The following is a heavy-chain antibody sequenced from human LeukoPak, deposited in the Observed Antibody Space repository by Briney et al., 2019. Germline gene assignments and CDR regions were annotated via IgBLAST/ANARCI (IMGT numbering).Heavy chain of an antibody. J-gene: IGHJ6*03. CDR3: AKERSGGSCYASCYYYMDV. D-gene: IGHD2-15*01. V-gene: IGHV3-43D*03. Sequence: GGSLRLSCAASGFTFDDYAMHWVRQAPGKGLEWVSLISWDGGSTYYADSVKGRFTISRDNSKNSLYLQMNSLRAEDTALYYCAKERSGGSCYASCYYYMDVWGKGTTVTVSS. CDR1: GFTFDDYA. CDR2: ISWDGGST.